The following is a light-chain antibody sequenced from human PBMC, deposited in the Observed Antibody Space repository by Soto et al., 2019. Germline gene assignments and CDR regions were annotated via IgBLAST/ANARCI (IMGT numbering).Light chain of an antibody. CDR1: SSDVGGYNY. V-gene: IGLV2-14*01. J-gene: IGLJ2*01. CDR3: SSYTSSSALV. CDR2: EVS. Sequence: QSALTQPASVSGSPGQSITISCTGSSSDVGGYNYVSWYQNHPGTAPKLMIYEVSNRPSGVSNRFSGSKYGNTASLTISGLQAEDEADYYGSSYTSSSALVFGGGTKLTVL.